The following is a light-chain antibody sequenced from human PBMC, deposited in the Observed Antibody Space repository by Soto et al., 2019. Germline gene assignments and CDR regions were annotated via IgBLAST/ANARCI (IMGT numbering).Light chain of an antibody. J-gene: IGLJ1*01. CDR2: EAS. CDR3: SSYTSSSARV. CDR1: SGGGGGYNY. Sequence: QSALTQPPAVSVSAGQSITISCTGASGGGGGYNYVSWDQQHPGKAPKLLIYEASNRPSAVSNRFSGSKSGNTASLIISGLQAEDEADYSCSSYTSSSARVFGNGTKVAVL. V-gene: IGLV2-14*01.